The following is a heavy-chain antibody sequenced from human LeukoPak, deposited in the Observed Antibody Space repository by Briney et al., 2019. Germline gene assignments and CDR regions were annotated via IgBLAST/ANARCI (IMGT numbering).Heavy chain of an antibody. J-gene: IGHJ4*02. CDR1: GFTFSSYG. CDR3: ARGVLGYCSSTSCEDFDY. Sequence: GGSLRLSCAAPGFTFSSYGMSWVRLAPGKGLEWVSAISGSGGSTYYADSVKGRFTISRDNSKNTLYLQMNSLRAEDTAVYYCARGVLGYCSSTSCEDFDYWGQGTLVTVSS. V-gene: IGHV3-23*01. CDR2: ISGSGGST. D-gene: IGHD2-2*01.